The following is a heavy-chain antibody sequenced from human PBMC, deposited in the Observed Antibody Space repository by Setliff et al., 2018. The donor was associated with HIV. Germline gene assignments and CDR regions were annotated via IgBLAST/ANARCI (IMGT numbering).Heavy chain of an antibody. CDR3: ATQITMVRGVVKWFDP. J-gene: IGHJ5*02. CDR2: IYHSGST. V-gene: IGHV4-39*01. CDR1: GGSISSSSYY. D-gene: IGHD3-10*01. Sequence: SETLSLTCTVSGGSISSSSYYWGWIRQPPGKGLEWIGSIYHSGSTNYNPSLKSRVTISVDTSKNQFSLSLSSVTAADTAVYYCATQITMVRGVVKWFDPWGQGTLVTVSS.